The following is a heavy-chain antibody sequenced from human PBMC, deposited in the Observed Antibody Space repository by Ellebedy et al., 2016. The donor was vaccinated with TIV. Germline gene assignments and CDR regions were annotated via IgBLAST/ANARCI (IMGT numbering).Heavy chain of an antibody. CDR2: IGSGTTFT. J-gene: IGHJ4*02. V-gene: IGHV3-11*06. D-gene: IGHD3-16*01. CDR1: GFTFSDYS. CDR3: ARGEVHWDLPQIDY. Sequence: GGSLRLSXSASGFTFSDYSMTWIRQAPGKGLEWVSYIGSGTTFTNYADSVRGRFTVSRDNANNSVYLLMNSLRAEDTSVYYCARGEVHWDLPQIDYWGQGTRVTVSS.